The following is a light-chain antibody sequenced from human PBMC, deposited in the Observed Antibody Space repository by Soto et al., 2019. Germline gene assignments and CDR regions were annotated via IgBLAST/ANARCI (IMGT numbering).Light chain of an antibody. Sequence: EVVLTQSPGTLSLSPGERATLSCRASQNVYINSLAWYQPKPGQPPRLLIYGASTRAAAIPDRFSGSGSGTDFALSIDGLEPEDFAIYYCQQYGDSPLTFGPGTRVD. J-gene: IGKJ3*01. CDR1: QNVYINS. V-gene: IGKV3-20*01. CDR3: QQYGDSPLT. CDR2: GAS.